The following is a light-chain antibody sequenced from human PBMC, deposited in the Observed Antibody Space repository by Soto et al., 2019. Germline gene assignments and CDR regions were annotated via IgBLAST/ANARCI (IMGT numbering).Light chain of an antibody. V-gene: IGKV1-39*01. CDR2: AAS. CDR1: QSISSY. J-gene: IGKJ2*01. Sequence: DIQMAQSPSSLSASVGDRVTITCRASQSISSYLNGYQQRPGRAPKILIYAASTLKTGVPSRFSGSGSGTDFTLTSNSLQPADFATYYCQQSYSTPYTFGQGTKLEIK. CDR3: QQSYSTPYT.